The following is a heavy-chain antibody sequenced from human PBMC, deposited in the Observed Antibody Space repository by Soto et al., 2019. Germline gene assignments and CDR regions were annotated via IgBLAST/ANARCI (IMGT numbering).Heavy chain of an antibody. D-gene: IGHD3-22*01. CDR3: ATQYYYDSSHDY. CDR1: GFTVSSYA. Sequence: GSLRLCCAASGFTVSSYAMSGVRQAPGKGLECVSAISGSGGSTYYADSVKGRFTISRDNSKNTLYLQMNSLRAEDTAVYYCATQYYYDSSHDYWGQGTLVTVSS. CDR2: ISGSGGST. J-gene: IGHJ4*02. V-gene: IGHV3-23*01.